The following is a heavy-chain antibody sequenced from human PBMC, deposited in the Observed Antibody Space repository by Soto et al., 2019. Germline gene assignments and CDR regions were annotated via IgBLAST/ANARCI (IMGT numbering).Heavy chain of an antibody. CDR1: GYTFTSYA. CDR2: INAGNGNT. CDR3: ARDLYGSNDAFDI. D-gene: IGHD4-17*01. Sequence: QVQLVQSGAEVKKPGASVKVSCKASGYTFTSYAMHWVRQAPGQRLEWMGWINAGNGNTKYSQKFQGRVTITRDTSANTAYMELSSLRSEDTAVYYCARDLYGSNDAFDIWGQGTMVTVSS. J-gene: IGHJ3*02. V-gene: IGHV1-3*01.